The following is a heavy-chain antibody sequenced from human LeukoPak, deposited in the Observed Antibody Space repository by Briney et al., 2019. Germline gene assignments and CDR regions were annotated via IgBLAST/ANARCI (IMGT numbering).Heavy chain of an antibody. Sequence: PGGSLRLSCVASGFMVSTSYMTWVRQAPGKGLEWISVIYSGGSTFHADSVKGRFTISRDSSSNTLYLQMNSLRAEDTAVYYCARLGLGNDFWRGYLYYFDYWGQGTLVTVSS. CDR2: IYSGGST. J-gene: IGHJ4*02. CDR3: ARLGLGNDFWRGYLYYFDY. D-gene: IGHD3-3*01. CDR1: GFMVSTSY. V-gene: IGHV3-53*01.